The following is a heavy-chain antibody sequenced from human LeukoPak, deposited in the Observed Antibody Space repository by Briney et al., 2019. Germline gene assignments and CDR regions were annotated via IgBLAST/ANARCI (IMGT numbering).Heavy chain of an antibody. D-gene: IGHD6-19*01. CDR3: ARGRSSGWTNYFDY. J-gene: IGHJ4*02. V-gene: IGHV4-34*01. Sequence: PSETLSLTCAVYGGSFSGYYWSWIRQPPGKGLEWIGEINHSGSTNYNPSLKSRVTISVGTSKNQFSLKLSSVTAADTAVYYCARGRSSGWTNYFDYWGQGTLVTVSS. CDR2: INHSGST. CDR1: GGSFSGYY.